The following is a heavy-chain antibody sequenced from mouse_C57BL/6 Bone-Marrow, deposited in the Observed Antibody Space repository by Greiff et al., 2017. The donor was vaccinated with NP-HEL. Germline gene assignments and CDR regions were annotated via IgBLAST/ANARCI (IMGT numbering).Heavy chain of an antibody. V-gene: IGHV5-4*01. CDR1: GFTFSSYA. CDR2: ISDGGSYT. Sequence: DVMLVESGGGLVKPGGSLKLSCAASGFTFSSYAMSWVRQTPEKRLEWVATISDGGSYTYYPDNVKGRFTISRDNAKNTLYLQMSHLKSEDTAMYYCARDRGLLRGFAYWGQGTLVTVSA. J-gene: IGHJ3*01. D-gene: IGHD2-3*01. CDR3: ARDRGLLRGFAY.